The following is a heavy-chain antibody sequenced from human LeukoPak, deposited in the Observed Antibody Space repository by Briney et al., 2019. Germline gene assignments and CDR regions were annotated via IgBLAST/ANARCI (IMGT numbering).Heavy chain of an antibody. CDR1: GGSFSGYY. J-gene: IGHJ3*02. Sequence: SETLSLTCAVYGGSFSGYYWSWIRQPPGKGLEWIGEINHSGSTNYNPSLKSRVTISVDTSKNQFSLKLSSVTAADTAVYYCARDRFDAFDIRGQGTMVTVSS. CDR2: INHSGST. V-gene: IGHV4-34*01. D-gene: IGHD1-14*01. CDR3: ARDRFDAFDI.